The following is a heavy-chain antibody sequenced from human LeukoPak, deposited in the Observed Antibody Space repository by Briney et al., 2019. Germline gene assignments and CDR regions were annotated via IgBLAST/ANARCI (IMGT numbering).Heavy chain of an antibody. J-gene: IGHJ4*02. CDR2: IYYSGST. V-gene: IGHV4-30-4*01. CDR3: ARGIAAAGTTSSYYFDY. D-gene: IGHD6-13*01. Sequence: SETLSLTCTVSGGSISSGDYYWSWIRQPPGKGLEWIGYIYYSGSTYYNPSLKSRVTISVDTSKNQFSLKPSSVTAADTAVYYCARGIAAAGTTSSYYFDYWGQGTLVTVSS. CDR1: GGSISSGDYY.